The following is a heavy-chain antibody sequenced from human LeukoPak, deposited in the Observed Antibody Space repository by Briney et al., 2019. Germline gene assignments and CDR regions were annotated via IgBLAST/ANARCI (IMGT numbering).Heavy chain of an antibody. D-gene: IGHD6-19*01. Sequence: GGSLRLSCAVSGFTFSSYGMHWVRLAPGKGLEWVAVISYDGSNKYYADSVKGRFTISRDNSKNTLYLQMNGLRAEDTAVYCCAKVGGRAVAGGEGYFDHWGQGTLVTGSS. CDR1: GFTFSSYG. J-gene: IGHJ4*02. CDR3: AKVGGRAVAGGEGYFDH. V-gene: IGHV3-30*18. CDR2: ISYDGSNK.